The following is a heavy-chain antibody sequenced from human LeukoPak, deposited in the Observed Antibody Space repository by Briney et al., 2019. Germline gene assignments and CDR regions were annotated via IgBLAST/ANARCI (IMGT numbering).Heavy chain of an antibody. J-gene: IGHJ6*03. D-gene: IGHD2-21*02. Sequence: PSETLSLTCTVSGGSISVYYWSWIRQPAGKGLEWLGRIYTTGSTNYTPSLRSRVTMSVDTSKNQFSLKLSSVTAADTAVYYCARDYCGGDCYTSYHYYYMDVWGKGTTVTVSS. CDR3: ARDYCGGDCYTSYHYYYMDV. CDR1: GGSISVYY. V-gene: IGHV4-4*07. CDR2: IYTTGST.